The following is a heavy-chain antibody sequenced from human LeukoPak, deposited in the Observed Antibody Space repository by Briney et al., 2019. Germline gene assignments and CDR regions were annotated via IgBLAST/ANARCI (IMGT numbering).Heavy chain of an antibody. D-gene: IGHD3-3*01. Sequence: GGSLRLSCAASGFTFSSYGMHWVRQAPGKWLEWVAVIRYDGSNKYYADSVKGRFTISRDNSKNTLYLQMNSLRAEDTAVYYCAKDRAIYDFWSGYGYFQHWGQGTLVTVSS. CDR3: AKDRAIYDFWSGYGYFQH. CDR1: GFTFSSYG. CDR2: IRYDGSNK. J-gene: IGHJ1*01. V-gene: IGHV3-30*02.